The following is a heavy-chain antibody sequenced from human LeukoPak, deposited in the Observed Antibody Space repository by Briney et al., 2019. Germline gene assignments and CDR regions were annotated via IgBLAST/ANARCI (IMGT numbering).Heavy chain of an antibody. CDR2: INPGSGVT. CDR1: GYTFSDYY. J-gene: IGHJ4*02. D-gene: IGHD6-19*01. Sequence: ASVKVSCKAFGYTFSDYYIHWVRRAPGQGVECMGWINPGSGVTHFAQKFQGRVTMTRETSINTVYMELRRLTSDDPALYYCARDRQRDSSSSFEYWGQGTLVTVSS. CDR3: ARDRQRDSSSSFEY. V-gene: IGHV1-2*02.